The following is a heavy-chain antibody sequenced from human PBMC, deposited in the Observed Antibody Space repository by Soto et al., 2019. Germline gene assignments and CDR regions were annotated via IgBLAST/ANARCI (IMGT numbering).Heavy chain of an antibody. CDR3: ARHSNRNYGLYYFDY. J-gene: IGHJ4*02. V-gene: IGHV4-59*08. D-gene: IGHD4-4*01. Sequence: SETLSLTCSVSGGTISSYYWSWIRQPPGKGLEWIGYIYYSGSTNYNPSLKSRVTISVDTSKNQFSLKVSSATAAGTAVYYCARHSNRNYGLYYFDYWGLGALVTVS. CDR1: GGTISSYY. CDR2: IYYSGST.